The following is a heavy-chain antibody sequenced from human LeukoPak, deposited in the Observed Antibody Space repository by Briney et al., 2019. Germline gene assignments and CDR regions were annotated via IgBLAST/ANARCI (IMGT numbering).Heavy chain of an antibody. CDR3: ATTPREYSSTWYYLDY. CDR2: IYHSGST. CDR1: GYSISSGYY. D-gene: IGHD6-13*01. Sequence: PSETLSLTCNVSGYSISSGYYWAWIRQSPGKGLEWIGSIYHSGSTYYNPSLKSRVTMSVDTSKKQFSLNLSSVTAADTAVYYCATTPREYSSTWYYLDYWGQGILVTVSS. V-gene: IGHV4-38-2*02. J-gene: IGHJ4*02.